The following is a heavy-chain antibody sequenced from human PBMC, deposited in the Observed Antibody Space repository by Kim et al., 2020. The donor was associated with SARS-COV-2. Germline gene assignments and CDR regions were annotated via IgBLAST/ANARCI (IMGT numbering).Heavy chain of an antibody. V-gene: IGHV3-7*05. J-gene: IGHJ6*02. CDR2: IKQDGSEK. Sequence: GGSLRLSCAASGFTFSSYWMSWVRQAPGKGLEWVANIKQDGSEKYYVDSVKGRFTISRDNAKNSLYLQMNSLRAEDTAVYYCARGDYCSSTSCYYQIWYYYYGMDVWGQGTTVTVSS. D-gene: IGHD2-2*01. CDR3: ARGDYCSSTSCYYQIWYYYYGMDV. CDR1: GFTFSSYW.